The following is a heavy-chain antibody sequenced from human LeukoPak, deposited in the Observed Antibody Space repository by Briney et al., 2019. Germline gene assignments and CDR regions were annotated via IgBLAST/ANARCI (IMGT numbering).Heavy chain of an antibody. CDR1: GFTFSSYA. D-gene: IGHD3-22*01. V-gene: IGHV3-23*01. CDR2: ISGSGGST. Sequence: PGGSLRLSCAASGFTFSSYAMSWVRQAPGKGLEWVSAISGSGGSTYYADSVKGRFTISRDNSENTLYLQMNSLRAEDTAVYYCAKDSTMIVVAYFDYWGQGTLVTVSS. J-gene: IGHJ4*02. CDR3: AKDSTMIVVAYFDY.